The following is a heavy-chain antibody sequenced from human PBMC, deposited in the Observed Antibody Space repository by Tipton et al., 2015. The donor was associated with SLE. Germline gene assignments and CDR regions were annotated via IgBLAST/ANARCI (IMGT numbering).Heavy chain of an antibody. V-gene: IGHV3-21*01. D-gene: IGHD2-15*01. J-gene: IGHJ4*02. CDR1: GFPVNSHS. Sequence: SLRFSCAVSGFPVNSHSMHWVRQAPGKGLEWVSSASPSGSYIFYADSVNGRFTISRDNAENTLNLQMNRLRDEDTAVYYCARYELLDYWGQGTLVTVSS. CDR2: ASPSGSYI. CDR3: ARYELLDY.